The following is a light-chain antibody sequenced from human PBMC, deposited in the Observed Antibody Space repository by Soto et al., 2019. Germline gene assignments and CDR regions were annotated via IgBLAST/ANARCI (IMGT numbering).Light chain of an antibody. Sequence: EIVLTQSPGTLSLSPGERATLSCRASQSVSSSYLAWFQQKPDQAPRLLIYAASSRATGIPDRFSGSGSGTDFTLTISRLEPEDFAVYYCQQYGSSLHTFGQGTKLEIK. CDR2: AAS. J-gene: IGKJ2*01. CDR3: QQYGSSLHT. V-gene: IGKV3-20*01. CDR1: QSVSSSY.